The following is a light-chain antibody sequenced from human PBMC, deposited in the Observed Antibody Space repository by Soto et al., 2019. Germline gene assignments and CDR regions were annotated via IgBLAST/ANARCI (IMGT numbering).Light chain of an antibody. CDR3: SSYTTSITVV. J-gene: IGLJ2*01. CDR2: EVS. CDR1: SSDIGSYNR. V-gene: IGLV2-18*02. Sequence: QPVLTQPPSVSGSPGQSVTISCTGTSSDIGSYNRVSWYQQPPGTAPKLMIYEVSNRPSGVPDRFSGSKSGNTASLTISGLQADDEADYYCSSYTTSITVVFGGGTKLTVL.